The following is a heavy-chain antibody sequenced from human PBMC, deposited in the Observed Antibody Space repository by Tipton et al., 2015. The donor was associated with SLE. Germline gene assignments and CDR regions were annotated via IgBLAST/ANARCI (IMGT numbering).Heavy chain of an antibody. CDR3: ARELSYYDILTGYYYYYMDV. J-gene: IGHJ6*03. CDR1: GYSISSGYY. D-gene: IGHD3-9*01. V-gene: IGHV4-38-2*01. CDR2: FYHSGCT. Sequence: TLSLTCAVSGYSISSGYYWGWLRQPPWKGLEWIGSFYHSGCTYYNPSLKSRVTISVDTSKNQFSLKLSSVTAADTAVYYCARELSYYDILTGYYYYYMDVWGKGTTVTVSS.